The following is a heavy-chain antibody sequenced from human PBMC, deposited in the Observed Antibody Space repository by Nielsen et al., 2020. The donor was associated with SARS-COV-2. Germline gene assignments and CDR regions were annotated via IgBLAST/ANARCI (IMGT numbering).Heavy chain of an antibody. CDR3: ARDQDRLRFLEWLPDY. J-gene: IGHJ4*02. CDR2: INSDGSST. D-gene: IGHD3-3*01. V-gene: IGHV3-74*01. Sequence: GESLKISCAASGFTFSSYWMHWVRQAPGKGLVWVSRINSDGSSTSYADSVKGRFTISRDNAKNTLYLQMNSLRAEDTAVYYCARDQDRLRFLEWLPDYWGQGTLVTVSS. CDR1: GFTFSSYW.